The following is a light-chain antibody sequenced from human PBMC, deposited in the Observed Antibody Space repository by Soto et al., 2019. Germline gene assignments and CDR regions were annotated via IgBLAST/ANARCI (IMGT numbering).Light chain of an antibody. CDR3: QQYGSSPLT. CDR1: QSVSSSY. J-gene: IGKJ4*01. V-gene: IGKV3-20*01. Sequence: EIVMTQSQATLSVSPGERATLSCRASQSVSSSYLAWYQQKPGQAPRLLIYGASSRATGIPDRFSGSGSGTDFTLTISRLEPEDFAVYYCQQYGSSPLTFGGGTRWIS. CDR2: GAS.